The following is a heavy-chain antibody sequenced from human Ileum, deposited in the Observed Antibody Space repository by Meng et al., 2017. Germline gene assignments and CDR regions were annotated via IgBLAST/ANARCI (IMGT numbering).Heavy chain of an antibody. CDR3: ARDQIGDYVWDY. D-gene: IGHD4-17*01. J-gene: IGHJ4*02. CDR1: GYTLTSTNYG. V-gene: IGHV1-18*01. CDR2: VSTYNDDT. Sequence: QVQLVQSGAEVKKPGASVKVSCKASGYTLTSTNYGISWMRQAPGQGLEWMGWVSTYNDDTNHVQKFQDRVTMTTDTSTSTVYMELRSLRSDDTAVYYCARDQIGDYVWDYWGQGTLVIVSS.